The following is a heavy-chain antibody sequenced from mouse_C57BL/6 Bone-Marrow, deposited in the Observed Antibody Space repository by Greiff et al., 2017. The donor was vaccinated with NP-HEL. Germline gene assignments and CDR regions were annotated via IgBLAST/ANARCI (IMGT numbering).Heavy chain of an antibody. CDR2: ISNLAYSI. CDR1: GFTFSDYG. V-gene: IGHV5-15*04. J-gene: IGHJ4*01. CDR3: ARSWPYAMDY. Sequence: VKVEESGGGLVQPGGSLKLSCAASGFTFSDYGMAWVRQAPRKGPEWVAFISNLAYSIYYADTVTGRFTISRENAKNTLYLEMSSLRSEDTAMYYCARSWPYAMDYWGQGTSVTVSS.